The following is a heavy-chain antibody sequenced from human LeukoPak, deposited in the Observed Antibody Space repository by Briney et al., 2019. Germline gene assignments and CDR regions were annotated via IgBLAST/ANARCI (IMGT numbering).Heavy chain of an antibody. Sequence: SETLSLTCTVSGGSISSGGYYWSWIRQHPGKGLEWIGYIYYSGSTYYNPSLKSRVTISVDTSKNQFSPKLSSVTAADTAVYYCAREYGSSNHWFDPWGQGPWSPSPQ. CDR3: AREYGSSNHWFDP. CDR1: GGSISSGGYY. V-gene: IGHV4-31*03. J-gene: IGHJ5*02. CDR2: IYYSGST. D-gene: IGHD6-6*01.